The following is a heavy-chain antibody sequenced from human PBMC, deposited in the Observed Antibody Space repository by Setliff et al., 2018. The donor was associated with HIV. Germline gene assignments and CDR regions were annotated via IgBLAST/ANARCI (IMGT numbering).Heavy chain of an antibody. V-gene: IGHV3-7*01. D-gene: IGHD3-3*01. CDR2: VKQDGTI. Sequence: GGSLRLSCAASGFRFRSYWMSWVRQAPGKGLESVANVKQDGTIYYADSVKGRFTISRDNAKKSLYLQMNSLRADDTAVYYCARAFSGYYFDYWGQGTLVTVSS. CDR3: ARAFSGYYFDY. CDR1: GFRFRSYW. J-gene: IGHJ4*02.